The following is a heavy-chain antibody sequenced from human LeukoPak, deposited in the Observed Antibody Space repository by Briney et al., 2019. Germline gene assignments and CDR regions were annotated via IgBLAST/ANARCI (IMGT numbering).Heavy chain of an antibody. V-gene: IGHV1-2*02. D-gene: IGHD1-26*01. CDR1: GYTFTGYY. CDR3: ARDDSSGGSFAP. Sequence: GASVKVSCKASGYTFTGYYMHWVRQAPGQGIEWMGWINPNSGGTNYAQKVQGRVTMTRATSISTAYMELSRLRSDDTGVYYCARDDSSGGSFAPWGQGTLVTVSS. J-gene: IGHJ4*02. CDR2: INPNSGGT.